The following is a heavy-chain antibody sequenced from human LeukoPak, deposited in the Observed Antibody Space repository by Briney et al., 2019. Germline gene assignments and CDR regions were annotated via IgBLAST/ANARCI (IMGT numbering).Heavy chain of an antibody. D-gene: IGHD5-24*01. CDR1: GFSISGYW. CDR2: IKRDGSVK. CDR3: ARYGRDGSQIYLDY. V-gene: IGHV3-7*03. J-gene: IGHJ4*02. Sequence: GGSLRLSCAVSGFSISGYWMSWVRQAPGKGPEWLANIKRDGSVKYYVDSVKGRFSVSRDNAKNSLSLQMTSLRAEDTAVYYCARYGRDGSQIYLDYRGQGTLVSVSS.